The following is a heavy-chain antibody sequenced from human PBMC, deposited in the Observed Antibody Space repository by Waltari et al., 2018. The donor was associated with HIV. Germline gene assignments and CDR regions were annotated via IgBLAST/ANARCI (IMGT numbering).Heavy chain of an antibody. CDR1: GFTFSSYE. V-gene: IGHV3-48*03. CDR3: ARAHITMIRGGNAFDI. D-gene: IGHD3-10*01. Sequence: EVQLVESGGGLVQPGGSLRLSCAASGFTFSSYEMNWVRQAPGKGLEWVSYISRSGSTIHHADSVKGRFTISRDNAKNSLYLRMNSLRAEDTAVYYCARAHITMIRGGNAFDIWGQGTMVTVSS. CDR2: ISRSGSTI. J-gene: IGHJ3*02.